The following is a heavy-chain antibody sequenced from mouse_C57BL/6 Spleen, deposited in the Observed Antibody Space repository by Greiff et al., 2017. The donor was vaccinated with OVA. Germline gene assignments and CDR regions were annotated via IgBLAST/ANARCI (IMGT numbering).Heavy chain of an antibody. CDR3: ARPYNGSSDWYFDV. CDR2: IDPSDSET. J-gene: IGHJ1*03. CDR1: GYTFTSYW. V-gene: IGHV1-52*01. Sequence: QVQLQQPGAELVRPGSSVKLSCKASGYTFTSYWMHWVKQRPIQGLEWIGNIDPSDSETHYNQKFKDKATLTVDKSSSTAYMQLSSLTSEDSAVYYCARPYNGSSDWYFDVWGTGTTVTVSS. D-gene: IGHD1-1*01.